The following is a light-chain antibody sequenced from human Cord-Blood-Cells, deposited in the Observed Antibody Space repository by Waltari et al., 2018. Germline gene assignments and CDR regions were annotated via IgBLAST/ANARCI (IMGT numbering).Light chain of an antibody. CDR1: SSDVGGYNY. CDR2: DVS. J-gene: IGLJ3*02. Sequence: QSALTQPASVSGSPGQSITISCTGTSSDVGGYNYVSWYQQHPGKAPKLMIHDVSKRPSGVSNRFSGSKSGTTASLTISGLQAEDEADYYCSSYTSSSTWVFGGGTKLTVL. CDR3: SSYTSSSTWV. V-gene: IGLV2-14*01.